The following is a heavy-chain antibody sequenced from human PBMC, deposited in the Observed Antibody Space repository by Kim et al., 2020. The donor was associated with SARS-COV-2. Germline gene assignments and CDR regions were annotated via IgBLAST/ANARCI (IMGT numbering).Heavy chain of an antibody. Sequence: GGSLRLSCAASGFTFDDYAMHWVRQAPGKGLEWVSGISWNSGSIGYADSVKGRFTISRDNAKNSLYLQMNSLRAEDTALYYCAKSQVPAASWFDPWGQGTLVTVSS. CDR2: ISWNSGSI. V-gene: IGHV3-9*01. J-gene: IGHJ5*02. D-gene: IGHD2-2*01. CDR3: AKSQVPAASWFDP. CDR1: GFTFDDYA.